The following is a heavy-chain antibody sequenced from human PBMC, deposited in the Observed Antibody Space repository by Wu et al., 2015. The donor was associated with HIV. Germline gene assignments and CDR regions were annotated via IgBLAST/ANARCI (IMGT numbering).Heavy chain of an antibody. D-gene: IGHD6-6*01. CDR1: GGTFSSYA. J-gene: IGHJ6*03. CDR2: IIPIFGTA. CDR3: ARDPQKYSSSPVMDV. V-gene: IGHV1-69*05. Sequence: QVQLVQSGAEVKKPGSSVKVSCKASGGTFSSYAISWVRQAPGQGLEWMGGIIPIFGTANYAQKLQGRVTMTTDTSTSTAYMELRSLRSDDTAVYYCARDPQKYSSSPVMDVWGKGTTVTVSS.